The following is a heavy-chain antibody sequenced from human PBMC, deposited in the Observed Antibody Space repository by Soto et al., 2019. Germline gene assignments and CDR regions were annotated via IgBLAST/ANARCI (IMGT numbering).Heavy chain of an antibody. J-gene: IGHJ6*02. CDR3: ARGRIPTGMDV. CDR1: GFTVSSNY. Sequence: PGGSLRLSCAASGFTVSSNYMSWVRQAPGKGLEWVSVISSGGSTYYADSVKGRFTISRDNSKNTLYLQMNSLRAEDTAVYYCARGRIPTGMDVWGQGATVTVSS. CDR2: ISSGGST. V-gene: IGHV3-66*01.